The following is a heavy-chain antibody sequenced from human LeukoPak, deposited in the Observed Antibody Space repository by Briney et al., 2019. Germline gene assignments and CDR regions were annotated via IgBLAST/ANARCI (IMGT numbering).Heavy chain of an antibody. CDR1: GGSFSGYY. J-gene: IGHJ6*02. V-gene: IGHV4-34*01. D-gene: IGHD3-22*01. CDR3: ASRAIDSSDYPNGRYYYYGMDV. CDR2: INHSGST. Sequence: PSETLSLTCAVYGGSFSGYYWSWIRQPPGKGLEWIGEINHSGSTNYNPSLKSRVTISVDTSKNQFSLKLSSVTAADTAVYYCASRAIDSSDYPNGRYYYYGMDVWGQGTTVTVSS.